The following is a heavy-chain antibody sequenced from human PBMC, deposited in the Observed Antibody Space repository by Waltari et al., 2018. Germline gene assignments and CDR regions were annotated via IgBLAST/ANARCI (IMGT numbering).Heavy chain of an antibody. D-gene: IGHD3-10*01. Sequence: QVHLVESGGGVVQPGRSRILSCAASGFTFSSYGMHWVRQAPGKGLEWVALISYDGSNKYYADSVKGRFTISRDNSKNTLYLQMSSLRAEDTAVYYCAKVSGSIRDRRGSPPGDYWGQGTLVTVSS. CDR2: ISYDGSNK. CDR3: AKVSGSIRDRRGSPPGDY. CDR1: GFTFSSYG. J-gene: IGHJ4*02. V-gene: IGHV3-30*18.